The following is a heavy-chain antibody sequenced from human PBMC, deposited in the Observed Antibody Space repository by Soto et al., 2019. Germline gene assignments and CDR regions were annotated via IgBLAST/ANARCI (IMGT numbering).Heavy chain of an antibody. CDR3: ARRRTGQPAAFDI. Sequence: SETLSLTCTVSGGAISSYYWSWIRQPPGKGLEWIGYIYYSGSTNYNPSLKSRVTISVDTSKNQFSLKLSSVTAADTAVYYCARRRTGQPAAFDIWGQGTMVTVS. CDR2: IYYSGST. CDR1: GGAISSYY. J-gene: IGHJ3*02. V-gene: IGHV4-59*08. D-gene: IGHD2-2*01.